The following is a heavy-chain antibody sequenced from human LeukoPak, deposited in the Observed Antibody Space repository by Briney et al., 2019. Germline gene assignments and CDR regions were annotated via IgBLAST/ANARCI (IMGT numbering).Heavy chain of an antibody. CDR1: GLTFSDYY. CDR2: VSSSSSYT. J-gene: IGHJ4*02. Sequence: GGALRLSCAASGLTFSDYYMSWIRQAPRKGLEGVSYVSSSSSYTNYADSVKGRFTISRDNAKNSLYLQMNSLRAKDTAVYYCARESYQLLGFGYYFDYWGQGTLVTVSS. D-gene: IGHD2-2*01. CDR3: ARESYQLLGFGYYFDY. V-gene: IGHV3-11*06.